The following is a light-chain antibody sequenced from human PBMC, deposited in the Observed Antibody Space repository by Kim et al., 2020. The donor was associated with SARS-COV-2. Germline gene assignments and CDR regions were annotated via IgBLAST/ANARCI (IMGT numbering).Light chain of an antibody. CDR2: EVF. V-gene: IGLV2-18*02. CDR3: SSYTSSSTLV. Sequence: GQSVTISCTGTSSDVGSYDRVSWYLQPPGTTPTLMFYEVFHRPSGVPHRFSGSKSGNTASLTISGLQAEDEADYYCSSYTSSSTLVFGTGTKVTVL. CDR1: SSDVGSYDR. J-gene: IGLJ1*01.